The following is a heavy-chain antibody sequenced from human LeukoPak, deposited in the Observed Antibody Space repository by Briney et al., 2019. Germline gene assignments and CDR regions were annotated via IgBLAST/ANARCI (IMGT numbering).Heavy chain of an antibody. CDR1: GFTFSSSW. D-gene: IGHD2/OR15-2a*01. V-gene: IGHV3-74*01. J-gene: IGHJ3*02. CDR2: INGDGSST. CDR3: ARQSLESDGDAFDI. Sequence: GGALRLSCAASGFTFSSSWMHWVRQAPGKGLVWVSRINGDGSSTDYADSVKGRFTTSRDNAKNSLFLQMNSLRAEDTAVYYCARQSLESDGDAFDIWGQGTMVTVSS.